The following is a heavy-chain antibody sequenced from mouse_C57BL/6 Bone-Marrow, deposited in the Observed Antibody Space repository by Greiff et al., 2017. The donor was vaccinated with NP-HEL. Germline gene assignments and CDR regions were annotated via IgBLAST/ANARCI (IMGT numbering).Heavy chain of an antibody. V-gene: IGHV1-19*01. CDR1: GYTFTDYY. CDR2: INPYNGGT. D-gene: IGHD1-1*01. J-gene: IGHJ4*01. Sequence: VQLQQSGPVLVKPGASVKMSCKASGYTFTDYYMNWVKQSHGKSLEWIGVINPYNGGTSYNQKFKGKATLTVDKSSSTAYMELNSLTSEDSAVYYCAREGSRCAMDYWGQGTSVTVSS. CDR3: AREGSRCAMDY.